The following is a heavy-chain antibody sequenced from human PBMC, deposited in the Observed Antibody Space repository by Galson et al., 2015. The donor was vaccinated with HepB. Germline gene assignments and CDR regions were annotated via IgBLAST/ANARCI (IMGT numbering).Heavy chain of an antibody. V-gene: IGHV4-30-2*01. D-gene: IGHD3-22*01. CDR3: ARAGYDSSGRPLRGAFDI. Sequence: TLSLTCAVSGGSISSGGYSWSWIRQPPGKGLEWIGYIYHSGSTYYNPSLKSRVTISVDRSKNQFSLKLSSVTAADTAVYYCARAGYDSSGRPLRGAFDIWGQGTMVTVSS. J-gene: IGHJ3*02. CDR1: GGSISSGGYS. CDR2: IYHSGST.